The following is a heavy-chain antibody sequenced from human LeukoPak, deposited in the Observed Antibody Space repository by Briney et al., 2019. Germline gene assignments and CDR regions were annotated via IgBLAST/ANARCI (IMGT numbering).Heavy chain of an antibody. J-gene: IGHJ3*02. CDR3: TRDRNDYGDPDGFDI. V-gene: IGHV3-21*01. D-gene: IGHD4-17*01. CDR2: ITRVSTYI. CDR1: GFTFSDFA. Sequence: GGSLRLSCAASGFTFSDFAMNWVRQAPGKGLEWVSSITRVSTYIYYAESLEGRFTISRDNAKNLLYLQLGSLRGEDTGIYYCTRDRNDYGDPDGFDIWGHGTVVTVSS.